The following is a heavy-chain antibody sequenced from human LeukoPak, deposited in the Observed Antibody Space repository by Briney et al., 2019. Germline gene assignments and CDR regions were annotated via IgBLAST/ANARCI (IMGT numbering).Heavy chain of an antibody. J-gene: IGHJ4*02. Sequence: PGGSLRLSCAASGFTFSSFGIHWVRQAPGRGLEWVAVIWSDGINKYYGDSVKGRFTISRDNSKNTLYLQMNSLRAEDTAVYYCARSKGLQLFGYWGQGTLVTVSS. CDR1: GFTFSSFG. CDR2: IWSDGINK. D-gene: IGHD5-24*01. CDR3: ARSKGLQLFGY. V-gene: IGHV3-33*01.